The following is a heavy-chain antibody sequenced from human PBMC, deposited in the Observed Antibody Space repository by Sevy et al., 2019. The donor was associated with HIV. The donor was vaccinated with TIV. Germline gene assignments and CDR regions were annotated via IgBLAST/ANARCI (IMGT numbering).Heavy chain of an antibody. CDR3: ARDRGEILHSAFDY. CDR1: GFRFSDYS. D-gene: IGHD3-16*01. V-gene: IGHV3-30*14. CDR2: ISYDGRNNK. J-gene: IGHJ4*02. Sequence: GSLRLSCAASGFRFSDYSMHWVRQAPGKGLEWVAVISYDGRNNKYNVDSVKGRFTISRDNSKNTLFLQMNSLRAEDSAIYYCARDRGEILHSAFDYWGQGTLVTVSS.